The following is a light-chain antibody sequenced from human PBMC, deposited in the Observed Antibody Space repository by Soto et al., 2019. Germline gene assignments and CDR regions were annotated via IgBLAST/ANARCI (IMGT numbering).Light chain of an antibody. CDR1: QPVNNN. Sequence: IVKTQSNDTLSLSTGDRATLSCRSIQPVNNNLAWYQHKPGQAPRLLIYGASTRATGISARFSGGGSGTEFTLTISSLQAEDFALFFCQQYDKSPTSITFCQGTRLEIK. J-gene: IGKJ5*01. V-gene: IGKV3-15*01. CDR2: GAS. CDR3: QQYDKSPTSIT.